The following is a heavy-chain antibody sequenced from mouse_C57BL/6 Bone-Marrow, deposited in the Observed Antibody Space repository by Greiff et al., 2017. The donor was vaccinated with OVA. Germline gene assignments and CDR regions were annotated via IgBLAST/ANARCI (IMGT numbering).Heavy chain of an antibody. CDR2: IDPDTGDT. V-gene: IGHV14-4*01. CDR1: CFNINDAY. CDR3: TSATTGFDY. Sequence: EVQLQQSGAELVRPGASVKLSCTASCFNINDAYMHWVKQRPDQGLEWIGWIDPDTGDTEYASTFQGKATITAETSTNTDYVQLSSLTTEDTAVYYCTSATTGFDYWGQGTTLTVSS. D-gene: IGHD1-1*01. J-gene: IGHJ2*01.